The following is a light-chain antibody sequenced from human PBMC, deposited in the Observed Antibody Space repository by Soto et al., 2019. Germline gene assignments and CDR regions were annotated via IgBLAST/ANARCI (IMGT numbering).Light chain of an antibody. J-gene: IGKJ4*01. V-gene: IGKV3-20*01. CDR3: QQFGTSPT. CDR1: QSISRY. Sequence: IVLTQSPGTLSLSPGERTTLSCRASQSISRYLAWYQQKPAQAPRLLIYGASSRATGVPDRFSGSGSGTDFTLTISRVEPEDFAVYYCQQFGTSPTFGGGTRVEIK. CDR2: GAS.